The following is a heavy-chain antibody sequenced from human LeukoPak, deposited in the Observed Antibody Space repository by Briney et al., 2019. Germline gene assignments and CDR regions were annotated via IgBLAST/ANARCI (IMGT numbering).Heavy chain of an antibody. CDR3: AREFRYSSSWYSDY. V-gene: IGHV1-8*01. Sequence: ASVKVSCKASGYTFTSYDINWVRQTTGQGLEWMGWMNPNSGNTGYAQKFQGRVTMTRNTSISTAYMELSSLRSEDTAVYYCAREFRYSSSWYSDYWGQGTLVTVSS. J-gene: IGHJ4*02. CDR1: GYTFTSYD. D-gene: IGHD6-13*01. CDR2: MNPNSGNT.